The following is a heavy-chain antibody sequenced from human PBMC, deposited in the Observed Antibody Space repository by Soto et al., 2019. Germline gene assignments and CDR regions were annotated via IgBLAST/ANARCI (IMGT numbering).Heavy chain of an antibody. V-gene: IGHV3-23*01. J-gene: IGHJ6*02. CDR2: ISGSGTST. CDR3: AQGPTTFGGSHNHYYGMGV. Sequence: GGSLRLSCTASGITFSSRAMSWVRQAPGKGLEWVSAISGSGTSTYYADSVKGRFTISRDNSKNTLYLQMNTLRADDTAVYSCAQGPTTFGGSHNHYYGMGVWGRGPTVTVSS. D-gene: IGHD1-26*01. CDR1: GITFSSRA.